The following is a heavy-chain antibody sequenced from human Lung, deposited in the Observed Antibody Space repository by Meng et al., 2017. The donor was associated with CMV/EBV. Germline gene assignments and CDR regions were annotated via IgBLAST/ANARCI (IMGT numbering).Heavy chain of an antibody. CDR3: ARTIAAAPYYFDY. D-gene: IGHD6-13*01. CDR1: GVTVSSYE. Sequence: GGSXRLXCAASGVTVSSYEMNWVRQAPGKGLEWVSYISSSGSTIYYAESVKGRFTISRDNAKNSLYLQMNSLRAEDTAVYYCARTIAAAPYYFDYWGQGTLVTVSS. V-gene: IGHV3-48*03. CDR2: ISSSGSTI. J-gene: IGHJ4*02.